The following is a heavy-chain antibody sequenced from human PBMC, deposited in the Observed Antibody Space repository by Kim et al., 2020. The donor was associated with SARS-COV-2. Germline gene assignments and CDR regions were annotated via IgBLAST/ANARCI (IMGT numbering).Heavy chain of an antibody. J-gene: IGHJ4*02. Sequence: VKGRFTISRDNSKTTLYLQMNSLRAEDTALYYCAKRLPVDTAMVSQPYYWGQGTLVTVSS. V-gene: IGHV3-23*01. D-gene: IGHD5-18*01. CDR3: AKRLPVDTAMVSQPYY.